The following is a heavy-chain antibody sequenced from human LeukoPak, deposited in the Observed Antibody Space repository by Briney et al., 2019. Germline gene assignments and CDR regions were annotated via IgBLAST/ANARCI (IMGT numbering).Heavy chain of an antibody. Sequence: GASVKVSCKASGYTFTSYGISWVRQAPGQGLEWMGWINPNSGGTNYAQKFQGRVTMTRDTSISTAYMELSRLRSDNTAVYYCARSHDYGDYGDVRRYYYYYMDVWGKGTTVTVSS. D-gene: IGHD4-17*01. V-gene: IGHV1-2*02. CDR1: GYTFTSYG. J-gene: IGHJ6*03. CDR3: ARSHDYGDYGDVRRYYYYYMDV. CDR2: INPNSGGT.